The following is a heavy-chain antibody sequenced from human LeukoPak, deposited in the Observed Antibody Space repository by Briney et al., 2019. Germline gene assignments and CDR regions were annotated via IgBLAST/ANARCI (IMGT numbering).Heavy chain of an antibody. D-gene: IGHD6-19*01. J-gene: IGHJ4*02. V-gene: IGHV5-51*01. CDR3: ARRYPYSSGSNFDY. CDR1: GYSFTTYW. CDR2: IYPGDSDT. Sequence: GESLKISCQGVGYSFTTYWIAWVRQMPGKGLEWMGIIYPGDSDTRYSPSFQGQVTISADKSISTAYLQWSSLKASDTAMYYCARRYPYSSGSNFDYWAREPWSPSPQ.